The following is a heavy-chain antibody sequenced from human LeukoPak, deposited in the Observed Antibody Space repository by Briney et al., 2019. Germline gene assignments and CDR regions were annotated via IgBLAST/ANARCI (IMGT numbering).Heavy chain of an antibody. CDR2: ISSSSSYI. J-gene: IGHJ4*02. V-gene: IGHV3-21*01. Sequence: GSLRHSCADPRFTFSSYSTRWVREALGKRLEWVSSISSSSSYIYYADSVKGRFTISRDNAKNSLYLQMNSLRAEDTAVYYCARQTYGDSASPHFDYWGQGTLVTVSS. CDR3: ARQTYGDSASPHFDY. CDR1: RFTFSSYS. D-gene: IGHD4-17*01.